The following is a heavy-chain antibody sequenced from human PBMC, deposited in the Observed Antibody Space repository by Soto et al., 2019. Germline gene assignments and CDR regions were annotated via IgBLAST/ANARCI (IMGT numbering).Heavy chain of an antibody. CDR1: GFSLSTYG. CDR2: FSGGSGTT. V-gene: IGHV3-23*01. D-gene: IGHD1-1*01. CDR3: AKWNGYGDY. J-gene: IGHJ4*02. Sequence: EAQLLESGGGLVQPGGSLRLSCAASGFSLSTYGVTWVRQAPGKGLEWVSGFSGGSGTTHYADSVKGRFSITRDNSKNTAHLQMNSLRVEDTAIYYCAKWNGYGDYWGQGTLVTVSS.